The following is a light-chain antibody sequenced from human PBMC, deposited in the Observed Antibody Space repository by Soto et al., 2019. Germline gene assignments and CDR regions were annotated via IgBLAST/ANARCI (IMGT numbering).Light chain of an antibody. CDR2: ATS. Sequence: ETLLTQSPATLSMSPGETATLSCRASQSVSNSLAWYRQRPGQPPSLLIYATSTRATGVPARFTGSGSGTEFTLTISSLQSEDFATYYCQQYNSYITFGQGTRLEIK. V-gene: IGKV3-15*01. J-gene: IGKJ5*01. CDR3: QQYNSYIT. CDR1: QSVSNS.